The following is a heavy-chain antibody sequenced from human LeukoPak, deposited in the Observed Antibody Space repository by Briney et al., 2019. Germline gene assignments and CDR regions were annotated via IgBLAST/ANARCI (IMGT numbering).Heavy chain of an antibody. J-gene: IGHJ6*04. V-gene: IGHV3-23*01. CDR2: ISGSGGST. CDR1: GFPFSSYA. D-gene: IGHD3-10*02. Sequence: GGSLRLSCAASGFPFSSYAMSWVRQAPGKGLEWVSAISGSGGSTYYADSVKGRFTISRENAKNSLYLQMNSLRAEDTAVYYCAELGITMIGGVWGKGTTVTISS. CDR3: AELGITMIGGV.